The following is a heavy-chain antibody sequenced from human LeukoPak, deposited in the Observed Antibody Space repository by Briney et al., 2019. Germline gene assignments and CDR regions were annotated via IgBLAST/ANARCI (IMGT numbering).Heavy chain of an antibody. CDR3: ARGSARWTTYFY. Sequence: GGSLRLSCAASGFTFSSYEMNWVRQAPGKGLEWVSYISSSGSTIYYADSVKGRFTISRDNAKNSLYLQMNSLRAEDTAVYYCARGSARWTTYFYWGQGTLVTVSS. CDR1: GFTFSSYE. J-gene: IGHJ4*02. D-gene: IGHD4-17*01. V-gene: IGHV3-48*03. CDR2: ISSSGSTI.